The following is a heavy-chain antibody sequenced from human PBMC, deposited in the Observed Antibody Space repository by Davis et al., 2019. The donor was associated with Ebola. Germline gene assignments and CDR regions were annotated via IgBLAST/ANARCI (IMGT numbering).Heavy chain of an antibody. V-gene: IGHV3-23*01. D-gene: IGHD3-10*01. CDR1: GFNFKDYV. CDR2: IRAGGGTT. J-gene: IGHJ5*02. CDR3: ARRVFP. Sequence: GESLKISCAASGFNFKDYVMSWVRQAPGKGLEWVSGIRAGGGTTYYADSVKGRFTISRDNSKNTLYLQMNSLRAEDTAVYYCARRVFPWGQGTLVTVSS.